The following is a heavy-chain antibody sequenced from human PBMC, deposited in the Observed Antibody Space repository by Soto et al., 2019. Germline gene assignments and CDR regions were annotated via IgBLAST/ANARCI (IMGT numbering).Heavy chain of an antibody. CDR3: AGGQYYFDY. CDR1: GFPFSSYG. D-gene: IGHD2-15*01. V-gene: IGHV3-30*03. Sequence: QVQLVESGGGVVQPGRSLRLSCAASGFPFSSYGMHWVRQAPGKGLEWVAHISYDGSNKHYTDSVKVRFTISRDNSNNRLSLQMSSLRAEDTAVYYCAGGQYYFDYCGQGTRVSVSS. J-gene: IGHJ4*02. CDR2: ISYDGSNK.